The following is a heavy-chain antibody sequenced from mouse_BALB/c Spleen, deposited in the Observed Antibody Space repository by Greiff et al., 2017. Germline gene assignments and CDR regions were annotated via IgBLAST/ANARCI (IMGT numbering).Heavy chain of an antibody. V-gene: IGHV5-4*02. D-gene: IGHD1-1*01. J-gene: IGHJ3*01. CDR1: GFTFSDYY. CDR3: AREDYYGSSSFAY. CDR2: ISDGGSYT. Sequence: EVKLMESGGCLVKPGGPLKLSCAASGFTFSDYYMYWVRQTPEKRLEWVATISDGGSYTYYPDSVKGRFTISRDNAKNNLYLQMSSLKSEDTAMYYCAREDYYGSSSFAYWGQGTLVTVSA.